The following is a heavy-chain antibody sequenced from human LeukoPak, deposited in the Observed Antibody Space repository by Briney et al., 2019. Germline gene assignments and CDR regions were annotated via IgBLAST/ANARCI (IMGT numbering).Heavy chain of an antibody. D-gene: IGHD4-23*01. Sequence: PSETLSLTCAVYGGSFSGYYWSWIRQPPGKGLEWIGEINHSGSTNYNPTLKSRVTISVDTSKNQFSLKLSSVTAADTAVYYCARVGPRRTTVVYYFDYWGQGTLVTVSS. CDR1: GGSFSGYY. CDR2: INHSGST. V-gene: IGHV4-34*01. CDR3: ARVGPRRTTVVYYFDY. J-gene: IGHJ4*02.